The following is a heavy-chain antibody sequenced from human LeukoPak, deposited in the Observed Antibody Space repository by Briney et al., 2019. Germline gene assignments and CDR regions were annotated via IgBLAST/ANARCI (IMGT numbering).Heavy chain of an antibody. CDR3: VRDSSGNFIPDYFDY. CDR1: GFAFSSYE. D-gene: IGHD3-10*01. Sequence: PGGSLRLSCATSGFAFSSYEMNWVRQAPGKGLEWVSYISATGNTIYYADSVKGRFTISRDNAKNSLYLQMNSLRAEDTAVYYCVRDSSGNFIPDYFDYWGQGTLVTVSS. J-gene: IGHJ4*02. CDR2: ISATGNTI. V-gene: IGHV3-48*03.